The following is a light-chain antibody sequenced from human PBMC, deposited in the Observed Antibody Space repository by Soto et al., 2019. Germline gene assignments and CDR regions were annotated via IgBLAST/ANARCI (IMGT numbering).Light chain of an antibody. V-gene: IGLV2-8*01. J-gene: IGLJ1*01. CDR2: EVS. Sequence: QSALTQPPSASGSPGQSVTISCTGTSRDVGGYNYVSWYQQHPGKAPKFIIYEVSKRPSGVPDRFSGSKSGNTASLTVSGLQAEDEADYYCSSYAGSNNLGVFGTGTKVTVL. CDR1: SRDVGGYNY. CDR3: SSYAGSNNLGV.